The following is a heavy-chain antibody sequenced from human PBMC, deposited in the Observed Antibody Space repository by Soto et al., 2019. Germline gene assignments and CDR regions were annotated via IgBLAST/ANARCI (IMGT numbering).Heavy chain of an antibody. CDR3: ARVNVVVVAATREYYFDY. Sequence: QVPLVQSGAEVKKPRASVKVSCKASGYTFTGYYMHWVRQAPGQGLEWMGWINPNTGGTNYAQKFQGRVTMTRDTSISTAYVELSRLRADDTAVYYCARVNVVVVAATREYYFDYWGQGTLVTVSS. CDR2: INPNTGGT. D-gene: IGHD2-15*01. J-gene: IGHJ4*02. CDR1: GYTFTGYY. V-gene: IGHV1-2*02.